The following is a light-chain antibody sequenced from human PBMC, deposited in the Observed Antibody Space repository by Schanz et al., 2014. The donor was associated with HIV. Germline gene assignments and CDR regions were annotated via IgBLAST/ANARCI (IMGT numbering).Light chain of an antibody. CDR3: ATWDDSLNAWV. J-gene: IGLJ3*02. Sequence: QSALTQPASVSGSPGQSITISCTGTSSDVGSYNLVSWYQQHPGKAPKLMIYEVSKRPSGVSNRFSGSKSGNTASLTISGLQAEDEADYYCATWDDSLNAWVFGGGTKLTVL. CDR2: EVS. V-gene: IGLV2-14*02. CDR1: SSDVGSYNL.